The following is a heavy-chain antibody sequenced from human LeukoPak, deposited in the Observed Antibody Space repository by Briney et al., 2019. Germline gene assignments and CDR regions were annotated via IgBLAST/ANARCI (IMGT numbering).Heavy chain of an antibody. CDR2: ISSSSSTI. CDR3: ARDRGDY. J-gene: IGHJ4*02. V-gene: IGHV3-48*01. D-gene: IGHD3-10*01. Sequence: NWVRQAPGKGLEWVSYISSSSSTIYYADSVKGRFTISGDNAKNSLYLQMNSLRAEDTAVYYCARDRGDYWGQGTLVTVSS.